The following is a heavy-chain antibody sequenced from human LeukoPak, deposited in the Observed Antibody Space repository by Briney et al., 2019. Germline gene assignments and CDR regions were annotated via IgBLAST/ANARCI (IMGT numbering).Heavy chain of an antibody. CDR1: GFTFSSYD. J-gene: IGHJ3*02. V-gene: IGHV3-13*04. Sequence: PGGSLRLSCAASGFTFSSYDMHWVRQATGKGLEWASAIDTAGNTFYPGSVRGRFTISRENAKNSLYPQMNNVSAGDTAVYYCARTSKVTSVMDIWGQGTMVTVSS. D-gene: IGHD3-16*01. CDR3: ARTSKVTSVMDI. CDR2: IDTAGNT.